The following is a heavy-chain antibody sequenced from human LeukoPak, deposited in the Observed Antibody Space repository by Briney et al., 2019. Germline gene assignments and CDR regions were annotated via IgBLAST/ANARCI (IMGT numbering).Heavy chain of an antibody. CDR1: GFTFSSYA. Sequence: GGSLRLSCAASGFTFSSYAMSWVRQAPGKGLEWVSAISGSGGSTYYADSVKGRFTISRDNSKNSLYMQPGCLRAEDTAGYYCIQWLLEGDYWGQGTLVTVSS. CDR3: IQWLLEGDY. V-gene: IGHV3-23*01. J-gene: IGHJ4*02. CDR2: ISGSGGST. D-gene: IGHD5-12*01.